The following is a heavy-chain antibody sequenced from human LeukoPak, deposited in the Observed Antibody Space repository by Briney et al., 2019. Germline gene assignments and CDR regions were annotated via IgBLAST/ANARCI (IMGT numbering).Heavy chain of an antibody. CDR1: RFTFSSYA. Sequence: GGSLTLTCAAYRFTFSSYAMSWVRQAPGKGLEWVSAISGSGCSTYYADSVKGRFTISRDNSKNTLYLQMNSLRAEDTAVYYCAKDPYSSSWYYFDYWGQGTLVTVSS. CDR3: AKDPYSSSWYYFDY. J-gene: IGHJ4*02. CDR2: ISGSGCST. V-gene: IGHV3-23*01. D-gene: IGHD6-13*01.